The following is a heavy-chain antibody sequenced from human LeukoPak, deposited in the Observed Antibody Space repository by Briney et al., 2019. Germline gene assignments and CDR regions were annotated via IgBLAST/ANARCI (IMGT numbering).Heavy chain of an antibody. CDR1: GFTFSSYA. J-gene: IGHJ4*02. D-gene: IGHD3-16*01. V-gene: IGHV3-23*01. CDR3: AKHYGGGSPGDVFDY. Sequence: PGGSLRLSCAASGFTFSSYAMSWVRQAPGKGLEWVSDISDGAGSTYYADSVKGRFTISRHNSKNTLYLQMNSLRAEDTALYYCAKHYGGGSPGDVFDYWGQGTLVTVSS. CDR2: ISDGAGST.